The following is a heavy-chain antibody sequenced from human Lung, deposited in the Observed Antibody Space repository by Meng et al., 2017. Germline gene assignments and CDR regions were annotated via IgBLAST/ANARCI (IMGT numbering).Heavy chain of an antibody. CDR3: ARRVHDGRYYHYFDY. CDR1: GGSISSSSNY. J-gene: IGHJ4*02. CDR2: IYYSGAT. V-gene: IGHV4-39*01. Sequence: QLQLQESGPALVKPTDTLSLTCPVSGGSISSSSNYWDWIRQPPGKRLEWIGSIYYSGATYYNPSLKSRVTMSVDTSKNQFSLRLSSVTAADTAVFYCARRVHDGRYYHYFDYWGQGALVTVSS. D-gene: IGHD3-16*01.